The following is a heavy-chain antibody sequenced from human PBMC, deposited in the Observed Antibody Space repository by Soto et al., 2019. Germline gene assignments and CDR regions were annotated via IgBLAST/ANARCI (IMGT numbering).Heavy chain of an antibody. D-gene: IGHD3-22*01. V-gene: IGHV3-30-3*01. CDR2: ISYDGSNK. CDR3: ARDLDSSGTYFDY. CDR1: GFTFSSYA. Sequence: GGSLRLSCAASGFTFSSYAMHWVRQAPGKGLEWVAVISYDGSNKYYADSVKGRFTISRDNSKNTLYLQMNSLRAEDTAVYYCARDLDSSGTYFDYWGQGTLVTVS. J-gene: IGHJ4*02.